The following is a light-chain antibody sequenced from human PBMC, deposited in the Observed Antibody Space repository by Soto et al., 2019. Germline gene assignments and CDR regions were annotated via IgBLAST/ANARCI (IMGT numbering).Light chain of an antibody. Sequence: QSVLTQPASVTGSPGQSITISCNGNSSDVGGYNYVSWYQQQPGKAPKFMIYDVTNRPSGVSNRFSGSKSGNTASLTISGLQAEDEADYSCCSYTTSNTRQIVFGTGTKVTVL. CDR2: DVT. CDR1: SSDVGGYNY. V-gene: IGLV2-14*01. CDR3: CSYTTSNTRQIV. J-gene: IGLJ1*01.